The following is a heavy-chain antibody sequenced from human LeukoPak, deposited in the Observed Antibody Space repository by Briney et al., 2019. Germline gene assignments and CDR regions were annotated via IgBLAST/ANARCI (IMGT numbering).Heavy chain of an antibody. Sequence: PSETLSLTCSDSGASISPSYWSWLRQRPRRGLEWIGYIYNSGTTNYNTSLASRVSISLDTSKNQFSPRLSSVSAVDTAVYYCARGPPDRADIWGQGTMVTVSS. CDR2: IYNSGTT. CDR1: GASISPSY. D-gene: IGHD3-16*02. CDR3: ARGPPDRADI. V-gene: IGHV4-59*01. J-gene: IGHJ3*02.